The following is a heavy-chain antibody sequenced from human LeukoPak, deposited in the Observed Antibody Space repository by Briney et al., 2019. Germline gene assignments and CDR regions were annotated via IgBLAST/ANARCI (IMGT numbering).Heavy chain of an antibody. D-gene: IGHD2-21*01. CDR1: GFTFSSYS. V-gene: IGHV3-30*03. J-gene: IGHJ4*02. Sequence: GGSLRLSCAASGFTFSSYSMNWVRQAPGKGLEWVAIVAHDGSFTSYADSVKGRFSITRDDSTLYLEMNSLRVEDTALYYCAREMRRYYPHYWGQGTLLTVSS. CDR2: VAHDGSFT. CDR3: AREMRRYYPHY.